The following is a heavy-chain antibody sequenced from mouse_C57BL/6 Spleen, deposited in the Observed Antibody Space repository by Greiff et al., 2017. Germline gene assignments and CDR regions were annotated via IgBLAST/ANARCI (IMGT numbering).Heavy chain of an antibody. Sequence: VQLQQSGAELMKPGASVKLSCKATGYTFTGYWIEWVKQRPGHGLEWIGEILPGSGSTNYNEKFKGKATCTADTSSNTAYMQLSSQTTGVSAIDYGARRGRTACGMDYWGQGTTRTVSS. V-gene: IGHV1-9*01. CDR2: ILPGSGST. D-gene: IGHD4-1*01. CDR1: GYTFTGYW. J-gene: IGHJ2*01. CDR3: ARRGRTACGMDY.